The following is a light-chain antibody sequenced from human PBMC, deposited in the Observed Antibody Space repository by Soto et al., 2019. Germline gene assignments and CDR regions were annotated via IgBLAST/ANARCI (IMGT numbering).Light chain of an antibody. CDR1: QDINNF. CDR3: QQYYNLPPT. Sequence: DIQMTQSPSSLSASVGDTVTITCQASQDINNFLNWYQHKPGKAPQLLIYDAFKLDTGVPSRFSGSGSWTHFTFTISSLQPEDIATDFGQQYYNLPPTFGGGTKVDI. J-gene: IGKJ4*01. CDR2: DAF. V-gene: IGKV1-33*01.